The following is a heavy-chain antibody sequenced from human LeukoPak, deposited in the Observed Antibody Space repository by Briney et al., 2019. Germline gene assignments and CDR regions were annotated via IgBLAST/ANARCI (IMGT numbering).Heavy chain of an antibody. D-gene: IGHD1-26*01. J-gene: IGHJ4*02. CDR2: ISSSSSYI. CDR3: ARDQELLLRH. CDR1: GVTFSSYS. V-gene: IGHV3-21*01. Sequence: GGSLRLSCAASGVTFSSYSMNWVRQAPGKGLEWVSSISSSSSYIYYADSVKGRFTISRDNAKNSLYLQMNSLRAEDTAVYYCARDQELLLRHWGQGTLVTVSS.